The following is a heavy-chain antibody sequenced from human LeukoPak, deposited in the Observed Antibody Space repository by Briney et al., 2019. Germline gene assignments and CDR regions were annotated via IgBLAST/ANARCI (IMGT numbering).Heavy chain of an antibody. Sequence: SETLSLTCTVSGGSISSYYWSWIRQPAGKGLEWIGRIYTSGSTNYNPSLKSRVTISVDTSKNQFSLKLSSVTAADTAVYYRARSDWNYGSGSYQFDYWGQGTLVTVSS. V-gene: IGHV4-4*07. CDR3: ARSDWNYGSGSYQFDY. CDR2: IYTSGST. D-gene: IGHD3-10*01. CDR1: GGSISSYY. J-gene: IGHJ4*02.